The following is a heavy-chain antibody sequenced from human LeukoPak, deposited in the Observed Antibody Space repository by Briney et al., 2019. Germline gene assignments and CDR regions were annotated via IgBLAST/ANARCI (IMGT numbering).Heavy chain of an antibody. V-gene: IGHV4-59*08. J-gene: IGHJ6*02. CDR1: GGAISGYY. CDR2: IYYSGST. CDR3: ATGYNYGLDV. Sequence: PSETLSLTRTVSGGAISGYYWSWIRQPPGKGLEWIGYIYYSGSTNSSPSLKSRVTSSLDTSKNQCSLKLISVTAADTAVYYCATGYNYGLDVWGPGTTVSVSS.